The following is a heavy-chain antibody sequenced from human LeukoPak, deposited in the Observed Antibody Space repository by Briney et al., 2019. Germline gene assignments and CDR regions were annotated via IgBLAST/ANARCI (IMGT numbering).Heavy chain of an antibody. CDR2: ISAYNGNT. D-gene: IGHD1-26*01. J-gene: IGHJ5*02. CDR1: GYTFTSYD. Sequence: ASVKVSCKASGYTFTSYDINWVRQATGQGLEWMGWISAYNGNTNYAQKLQGRVTMTTDTSTSTAYMELRSLRSDDTAVYYCARDGGGSYGINWFDPWGQGTLVTVSS. V-gene: IGHV1-18*01. CDR3: ARDGGGSYGINWFDP.